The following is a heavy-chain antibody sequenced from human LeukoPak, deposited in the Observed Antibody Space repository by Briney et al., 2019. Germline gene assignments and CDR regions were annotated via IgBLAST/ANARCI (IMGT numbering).Heavy chain of an antibody. V-gene: IGHV3-48*03. J-gene: IGHJ5*02. CDR3: VREGGSDWYSGWFDP. Sequence: GGSMRLSCAASGFTFSSYEMNWVRQAPGKGLEWVSYISSSGSTIYYADSVKGRFTISRDNAKNSLYLQMNSLRAEDTAVYYCVREGGSDWYSGWFDPWGQGTLVTVSS. CDR1: GFTFSSYE. CDR2: ISSSGSTI. D-gene: IGHD6-19*01.